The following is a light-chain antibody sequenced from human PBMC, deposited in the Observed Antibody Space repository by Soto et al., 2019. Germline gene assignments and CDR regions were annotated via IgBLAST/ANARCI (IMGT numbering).Light chain of an antibody. CDR2: RNN. V-gene: IGLV1-47*01. CDR1: SSNIGSNY. J-gene: IGLJ3*02. Sequence: QAVVTQPPSASGTPGQRVTISCSGSSSNIGSNYVYWYQQLPGTAPKLLIYRNNQRPSGVPDRFSGSKSGTSASLAISGLRSEDEANYYCAAWDYSLTGAVFGGGTKLTVL. CDR3: AAWDYSLTGAV.